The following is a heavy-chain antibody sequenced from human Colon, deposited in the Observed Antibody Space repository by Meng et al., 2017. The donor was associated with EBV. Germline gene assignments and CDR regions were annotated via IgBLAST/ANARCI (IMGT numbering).Heavy chain of an antibody. CDR2: ISGSGGTT. V-gene: IGHV3-23*04. CDR1: GFTFSTFA. Sequence: EVVLVESGGGCVHPGGSLRLSCAASGFTFSTFAMYGVRPAPGKGLEWVAAISGSGGTTFYADSVKGRFTISRDNSKNPLDLQLNSLRAEDTAVYYCAKDKGYWIDPFDFWGQGTVVTVSS. J-gene: IGHJ3*01. CDR3: AKDKGYWIDPFDF. D-gene: IGHD3-22*01.